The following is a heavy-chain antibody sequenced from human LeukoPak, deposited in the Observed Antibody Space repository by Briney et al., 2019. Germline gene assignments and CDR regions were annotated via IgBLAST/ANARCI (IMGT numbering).Heavy chain of an antibody. D-gene: IGHD3-22*01. CDR1: GYSISSGYY. CDR2: IYHSGST. Sequence: SETLSLTCTVSGYSISSGYYWGWIRQPPGKGLEWIGSIYHSGSTYYNPYLKSRVTISVDTSKNQFSLKLSSVTAADTAVYYCARVRSGGRYYDSSGYPNYYFDYWGQGTLVTASS. CDR3: ARVRSGGRYYDSSGYPNYYFDY. V-gene: IGHV4-38-2*02. J-gene: IGHJ4*02.